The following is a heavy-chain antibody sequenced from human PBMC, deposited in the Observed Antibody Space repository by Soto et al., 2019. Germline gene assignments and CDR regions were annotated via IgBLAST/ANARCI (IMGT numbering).Heavy chain of an antibody. CDR1: GGSFSSGGYY. D-gene: IGHD2-8*02. CDR2: IYYSGST. CDR3: ARATSFSGHHGY. J-gene: IGHJ4*02. V-gene: IGHV4-31*03. Sequence: QLQLQESGPGLVKPSQTLSLACTVSGGSFSSGGYYWSWIRQLPGKGLEWIGYIYYSGSTYYNPSLESRFTISLDTSKNQFSLKLSSVTAADKAVYYCARATSFSGHHGYWGQGTLVTVSS.